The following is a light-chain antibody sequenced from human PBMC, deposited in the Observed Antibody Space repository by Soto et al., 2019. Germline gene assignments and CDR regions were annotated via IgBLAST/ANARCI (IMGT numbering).Light chain of an antibody. J-gene: IGKJ2*01. CDR3: QQYYSTPRT. V-gene: IGKV4-1*01. Sequence: DIVMTQSPDSLAVSLGERATINCKSSQSVLYSSNNKNYLACYQQKTGQPPKLLIYWASTRESGVPDRFSGSGSGTDFTLTISSLQAEDVAVYYCQQYYSTPRTFGQGTKLEIK. CDR1: QSVLYSSNNKNY. CDR2: WAS.